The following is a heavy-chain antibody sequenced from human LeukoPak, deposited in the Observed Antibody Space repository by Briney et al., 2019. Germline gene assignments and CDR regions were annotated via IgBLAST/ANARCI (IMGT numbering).Heavy chain of an antibody. V-gene: IGHV1-46*01. CDR2: INPSGGST. J-gene: IGHJ5*02. CDR3: ARGLGIGELINWFDP. Sequence: GASVNVSCKASGSTFTDYYMHWVRQALEQGLEWMEIINPSGGSTTYPQKFQGRVTMTRDTSTSTFYMELSSLRSEDTAVYYCARGLGIGELINWFDPWGQGTLATVSS. D-gene: IGHD3-10*01. CDR1: GSTFTDYY.